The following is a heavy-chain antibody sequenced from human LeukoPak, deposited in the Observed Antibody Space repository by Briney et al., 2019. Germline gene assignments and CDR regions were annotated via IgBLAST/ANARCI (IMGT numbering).Heavy chain of an antibody. CDR2: IGNNGGGI. D-gene: IGHD7-27*01. CDR3: AIAPNGGTHP. Sequence: GGSLRLSCAASGFTFSTYTMYWVRHPPGKRLEWVSIIGNNGGGIHYAGSVKGRFTISRDNFKNALYLQMNSLRVEDTAVYYCAIAPNGGTHPGGQGVLVTVSS. V-gene: IGHV3-23*01. J-gene: IGHJ5*02. CDR1: GFTFSTYT.